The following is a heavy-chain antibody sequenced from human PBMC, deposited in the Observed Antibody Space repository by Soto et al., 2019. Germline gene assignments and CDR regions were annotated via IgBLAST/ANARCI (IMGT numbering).Heavy chain of an antibody. V-gene: IGHV1-18*01. J-gene: IGHJ4*02. CDR1: GYAFTSYG. D-gene: IGHD6-19*01. Sequence: ASVQVSCDTSGYAFTSYGISWVRQDPGQEPEWMGWISAYDDKTMYSQKFQGRVTLTADTSTTTAYMELRGLRFDDTAVYYCARDRLIAVSGLLRNWGQGTLVTVSS. CDR2: ISAYDDKT. CDR3: ARDRLIAVSGLLRN.